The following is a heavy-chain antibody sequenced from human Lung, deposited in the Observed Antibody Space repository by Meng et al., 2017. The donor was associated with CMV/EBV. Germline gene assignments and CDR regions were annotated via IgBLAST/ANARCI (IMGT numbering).Heavy chain of an antibody. Sequence: ASXXVSXKASGYTFSGYYIHWVRQAPGQGLEWMGWINPKGGDTKYEQRFQGRVSVTRDTSITTAYMELSSLRSDDTAVYYCARDFLDYGGWFDPWGQGTXVTVSS. CDR2: INPKGGDT. J-gene: IGHJ5*02. CDR3: ARDFLDYGGWFDP. D-gene: IGHD4/OR15-4a*01. CDR1: GYTFSGYY. V-gene: IGHV1-2*02.